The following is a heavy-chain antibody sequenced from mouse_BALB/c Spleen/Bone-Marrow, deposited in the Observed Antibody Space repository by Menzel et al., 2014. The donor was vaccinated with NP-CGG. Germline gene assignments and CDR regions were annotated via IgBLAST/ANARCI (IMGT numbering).Heavy chain of an antibody. CDR3: ARHEGGEMGFDY. CDR1: GYTFTEYI. J-gene: IGHJ2*01. CDR2: FYPGSGSI. Sequence: LVESGAGLAKPGASVKLSCKASGYTFTEYIIHWVKQRSGQGLEWIGWFYPGSGSIKYNEKFKDKATLTADKSSSTVYMELSRLTSEDSAVYFCARHEGGEMGFDYWGQGTTLTVSS. V-gene: IGHV1-62-2*01. D-gene: IGHD2-3*01.